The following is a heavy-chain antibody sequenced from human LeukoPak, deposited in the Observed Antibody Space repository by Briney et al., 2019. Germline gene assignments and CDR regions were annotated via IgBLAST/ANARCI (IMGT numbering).Heavy chain of an antibody. CDR3: AKDGNWASVS. D-gene: IGHD7-27*01. CDR1: GFTFS. CDR2: IRHDGTDQ. Sequence: GGCLRLSCVGSGFTFSVHWVRQVPGKGLEWLTFIRHDGTDQRYADSVRGRFTISTYNSKNTVYLQMNSLRPEDTALYYCAKDGNWASVSWGQGTLVTVS. V-gene: IGHV3-30*02. J-gene: IGHJ5*02.